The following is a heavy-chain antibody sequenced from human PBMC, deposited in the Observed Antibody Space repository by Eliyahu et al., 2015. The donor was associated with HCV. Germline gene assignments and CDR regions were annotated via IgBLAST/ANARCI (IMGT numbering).Heavy chain of an antibody. V-gene: IGHV4-34*01. CDR1: GGSFSGYY. D-gene: IGHD3-3*01. CDR3: ARGLSVPLRFLEWFANWFDP. J-gene: IGHJ5*02. Sequence: QVQLQQWGAGLLKPSETLSLTCAVYGGSFSGYYWSWIRQPPGKGLEWIGEINHSGSTNYNPSLKSRVTISVDTSKNQFSLKLSSVTAADTAVYYCARGLSVPLRFLEWFANWFDPWGQGTLVTVSS. CDR2: INHSGST.